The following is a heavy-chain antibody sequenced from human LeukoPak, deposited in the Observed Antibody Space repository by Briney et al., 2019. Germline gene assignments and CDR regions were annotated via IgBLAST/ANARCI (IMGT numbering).Heavy chain of an antibody. V-gene: IGHV4-34*01. J-gene: IGHJ4*02. Sequence: SETLSLTCAVYGGSLSGYYWSWIRQPPGKGLEWIGEINHSGSTNYNPSLKSRVTISVDTSKNQFSLKLSSVTAADTAVYYCARGWGAARHLYFDYWGQGTLVTVSS. CDR1: GGSLSGYY. CDR2: INHSGST. CDR3: ARGWGAARHLYFDY. D-gene: IGHD6-6*01.